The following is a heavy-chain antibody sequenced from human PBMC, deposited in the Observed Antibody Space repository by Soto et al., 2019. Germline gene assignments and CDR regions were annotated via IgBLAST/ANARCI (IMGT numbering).Heavy chain of an antibody. J-gene: IGHJ4*02. Sequence: PVGSLRLSCAASGFIFSSYSMNWVRQAPGKGLEWISYISTTSSSIYYADSVKGRFTISRDNAKNSLFLQMNSLRDEDTAVYYCARKGVAFDYWGQGALVTVSS. CDR3: ARKGVAFDY. CDR1: GFIFSSYS. D-gene: IGHD3-3*01. V-gene: IGHV3-48*02. CDR2: ISTTSSSI.